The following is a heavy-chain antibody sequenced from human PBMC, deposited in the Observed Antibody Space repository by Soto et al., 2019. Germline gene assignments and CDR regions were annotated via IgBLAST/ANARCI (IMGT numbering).Heavy chain of an antibody. CDR1: GGSISSYY. D-gene: IGHD6-13*01. Sequence: SETLSLTCTVSGGSISSYYWSWIRQPPGKGLEWIGYISYSGSTNYNPSLKSRVTISVDTSKNQFSLKLSSVTAADTAVYYCARKAAAGYNWFDPWGQGTLVTVSS. CDR2: ISYSGST. J-gene: IGHJ5*02. V-gene: IGHV4-59*01. CDR3: ARKAAAGYNWFDP.